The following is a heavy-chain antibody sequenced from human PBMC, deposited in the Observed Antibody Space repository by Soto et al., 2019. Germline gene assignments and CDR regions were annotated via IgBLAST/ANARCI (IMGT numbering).Heavy chain of an antibody. CDR3: ARLAYSYGSDCWYFDL. V-gene: IGHV4-34*01. CDR1: GGSFSGYY. D-gene: IGHD5-18*01. Sequence: SETLSLTCAVYGGSFSGYYWSWIRQPPGKGLEWIGEINHSGSPYYNPSLKSRVTLSVDTSKNQFSLKLSSVTAADTAVYYCARLAYSYGSDCWYFDLWGRGTLVTVSS. J-gene: IGHJ2*01. CDR2: INHSGSP.